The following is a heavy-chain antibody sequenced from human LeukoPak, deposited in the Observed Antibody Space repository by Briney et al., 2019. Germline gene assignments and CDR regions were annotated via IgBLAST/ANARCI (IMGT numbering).Heavy chain of an antibody. J-gene: IGHJ4*02. CDR3: AKDQNYFGSGSPVY. CDR2: ISASGSST. V-gene: IGHV3-23*01. CDR1: GFTFSSYA. D-gene: IGHD3-10*01. Sequence: GGSLRLSCAASGFTFSSYAMSWVRQAPGKGLEWVSTISASGSSTYYADSVKGRFTISRDNSENTLYLQMNSLRAEDTAVYYCAKDQNYFGSGSPVYWGQGPLVTVSS.